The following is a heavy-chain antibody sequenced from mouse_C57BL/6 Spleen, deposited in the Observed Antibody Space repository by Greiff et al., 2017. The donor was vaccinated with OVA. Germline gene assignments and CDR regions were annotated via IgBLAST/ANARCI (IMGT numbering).Heavy chain of an antibody. CDR3: ARWGYGSSYDAMDD. J-gene: IGHJ4*01. CDR2: IDPSDSET. D-gene: IGHD1-1*01. V-gene: IGHV1-52*01. CDR1: GYTFTSYW. Sequence: VKQSCKASGYTFTSYWMHWVKQRPIQGLEWIGNIDPSDSETHYNQKFKDKATLTVDKSSSTAYMQPSSLTSEDSAVEYCARWGYGSSYDAMDDGGQGTTVTVSS.